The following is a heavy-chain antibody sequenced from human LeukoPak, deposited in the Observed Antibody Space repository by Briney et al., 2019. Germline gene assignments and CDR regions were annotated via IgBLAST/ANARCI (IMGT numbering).Heavy chain of an antibody. Sequence: GGSLRLSCAATGFTFSGFTMNWVRQAPGKGLEWVSSISGTTDTIYYADSVKGRFTISRNNANNSVSLQMNSLRPEDTAVYFCARRRVLSVARALDYWGQGTLVTVSS. CDR2: ISGTTDTI. CDR3: ARRRVLSVARALDY. D-gene: IGHD4/OR15-4a*01. CDR1: GFTFSGFT. V-gene: IGHV3-48*04. J-gene: IGHJ4*02.